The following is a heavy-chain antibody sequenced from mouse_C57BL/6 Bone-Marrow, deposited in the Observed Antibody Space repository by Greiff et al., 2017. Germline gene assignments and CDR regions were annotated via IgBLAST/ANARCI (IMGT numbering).Heavy chain of an antibody. D-gene: IGHD1-1*01. Sequence: EVKLMESGGGLVKPGGSLKLSCAASGFTFSDYGMHWVRQAPEKGLEWVAYISSGSSTIYYADTVKGRFTISRDNAKNTLFLQMTSLRSEDTAMYYCASPLRRDYYAMDYWGQGTSVTVSS. CDR2: ISSGSSTI. V-gene: IGHV5-17*01. CDR3: ASPLRRDYYAMDY. CDR1: GFTFSDYG. J-gene: IGHJ4*01.